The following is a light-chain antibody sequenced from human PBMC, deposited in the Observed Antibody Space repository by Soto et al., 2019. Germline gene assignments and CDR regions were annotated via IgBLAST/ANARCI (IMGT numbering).Light chain of an antibody. J-gene: IGKJ2*01. V-gene: IGKV3-15*01. CDR2: TAS. CDR1: QSISSK. CDR3: QQYKSWYT. Sequence: EIVMTQSPATLSVSPGERATLSCRASQSISSKLAWYQQKPGQAPRLLIQTASTRATGIPARFSGSGSGTEFTLTISSLQSEDFAVYYCQQYKSWYTFGQGTKVEIK.